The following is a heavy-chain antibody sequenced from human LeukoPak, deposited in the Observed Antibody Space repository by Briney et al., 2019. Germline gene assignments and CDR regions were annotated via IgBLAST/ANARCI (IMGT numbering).Heavy chain of an antibody. J-gene: IGHJ4*02. CDR1: GGSFTSYY. D-gene: IGHD3-22*01. Sequence: SETLSLTCAVYGGSFTSYYLSWIGQPPGKGLEWIGEISYGGVINYNPSLKSRLIISVDTSKTQLSLKLSSVTAADTAVYYCATGASTMILDRWGQGTPVTVSS. CDR2: ISYGGVI. CDR3: ATGASTMILDR. V-gene: IGHV4-34*01.